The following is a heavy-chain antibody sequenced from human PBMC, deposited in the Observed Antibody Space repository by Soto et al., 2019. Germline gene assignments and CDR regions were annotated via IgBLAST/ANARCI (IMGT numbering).Heavy chain of an antibody. CDR1: GGSISSGGYS. D-gene: IGHD3-10*01. J-gene: IGHJ5*02. V-gene: IGHV4-30-2*01. Sequence: SETLSLTCAVSGGSISSGGYSWSWIRQPPGKGLEWIGYIYHSGSTYYNPSLKSRVTISVDRSKNQFSLKLSSVTAADTAVYYCARGRRGGGWFDPWGQGTLVTVPS. CDR3: ARGRRGGGWFDP. CDR2: IYHSGST.